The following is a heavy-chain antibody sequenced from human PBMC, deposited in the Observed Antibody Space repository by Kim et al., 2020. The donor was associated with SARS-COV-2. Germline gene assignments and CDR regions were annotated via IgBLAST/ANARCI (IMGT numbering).Heavy chain of an antibody. V-gene: IGHV4-39*01. CDR3: ARHDGASIVGATRVGVDY. J-gene: IGHJ4*02. Sequence: SETLSLTCTVSGGSISSSSYYWGWIRQPPGKGLEWIGSIYYSGSTYYNPSLKSRVTISVDTSKNQFSLKLSSVTAADTAVYYCARHDGASIVGATRVGVDYWGQGTLVTVSS. CDR1: GGSISSSSYY. CDR2: IYYSGST. D-gene: IGHD1-26*01.